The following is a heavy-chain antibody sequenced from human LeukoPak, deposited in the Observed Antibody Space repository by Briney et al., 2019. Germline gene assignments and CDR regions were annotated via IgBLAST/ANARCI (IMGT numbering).Heavy chain of an antibody. CDR1: GFTFGSYS. V-gene: IGHV3-21*01. D-gene: IGHD5-12*01. CDR3: ARDAVATHYYYYMDV. Sequence: GGSLRLSCAASGFTFGSYSMNWVRQAPGKGLEWVSSISSSSSYIYYADSVKGRFTISRDNAKNSLYLQMNSLRAEDTAVYYCARDAVATHYYYYMDVWGKGTTVTISS. J-gene: IGHJ6*03. CDR2: ISSSSSYI.